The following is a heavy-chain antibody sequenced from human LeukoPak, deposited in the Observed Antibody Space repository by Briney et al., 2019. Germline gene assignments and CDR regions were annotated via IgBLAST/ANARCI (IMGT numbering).Heavy chain of an antibody. D-gene: IGHD1-20*01. CDR2: IYYSGST. V-gene: IGHV4-59*01. CDR3: ARSPYNWNPFDY. Sequence: SSETLSLTCAVYGGSFSGYYWSWIRQPPGKGLEWIGYIYYSGSTNYNPSLKSRVTISVDTSKNQFSLKLSSVTAADTAVYYCARSPYNWNPFDYWGQGTLVTVSS. J-gene: IGHJ4*02. CDR1: GGSFSGYY.